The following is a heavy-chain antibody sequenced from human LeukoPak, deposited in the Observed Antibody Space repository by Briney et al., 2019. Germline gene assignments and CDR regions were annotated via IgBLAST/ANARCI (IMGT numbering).Heavy chain of an antibody. Sequence: PSETLSLTCAVYGGSFSGYYWSWIRQPPGKGLKWIGEINHSGSTNYDPSLKSRVTISVDTSKNQFSLKLSSVTAADTAVYYCARKRYSYARGCFDYWGQGTLVTVSS. V-gene: IGHV4-34*01. CDR3: ARKRYSYARGCFDY. J-gene: IGHJ4*02. D-gene: IGHD3-10*02. CDR1: GGSFSGYY. CDR2: INHSGST.